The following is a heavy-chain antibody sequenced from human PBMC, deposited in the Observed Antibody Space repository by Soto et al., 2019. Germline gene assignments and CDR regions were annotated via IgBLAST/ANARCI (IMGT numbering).Heavy chain of an antibody. Sequence: GASVKVSCKASGGTFSSYAISWVRQAPGQGLEWMGGIIPIFGTANYAQKYKGRVTITADESISTAYMKMSSLRSEDTAVFYCARHSGSYWSGMDVWGQGTTVTVSS. D-gene: IGHD1-26*01. V-gene: IGHV1-69*13. CDR3: ARHSGSYWSGMDV. CDR2: IIPIFGTA. CDR1: GGTFSSYA. J-gene: IGHJ6*02.